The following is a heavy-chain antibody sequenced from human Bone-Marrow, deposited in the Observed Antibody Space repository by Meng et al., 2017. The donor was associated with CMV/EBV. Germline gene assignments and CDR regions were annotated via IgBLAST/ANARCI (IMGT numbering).Heavy chain of an antibody. CDR1: GFTFSSYW. J-gene: IGHJ3*01. CDR2: INSDGSST. V-gene: IGHV3-74*01. D-gene: IGHD1-26*01. Sequence: GESLKISCAASGFTFSSYWMHWVRQAPGKGLVLVSRINSDGSSTSYADSMKGRFTICSDYAKNTLYLQMNSLRDEDTAVYSCASASGSRFWGQGTMVTVSS. CDR3: ASASGSRF.